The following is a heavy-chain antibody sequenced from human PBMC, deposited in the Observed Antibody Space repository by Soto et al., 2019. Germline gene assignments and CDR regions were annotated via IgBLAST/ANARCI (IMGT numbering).Heavy chain of an antibody. Sequence: QVQLQQSGPGLVKPSETLSLTCSVSSGPSSSHNWGWIRQPPGRGLEWIGYVYSTGGTSYNPSLKSRVTISADTATNHISMTLPSVTAADPAVYYCVRQGIGNLHGLVDVWGQGTTVRVSS. D-gene: IGHD1-1*01. J-gene: IGHJ6*01. CDR2: VYSTGGT. CDR1: SGPSSSHN. CDR3: VRQGIGNLHGLVDV. V-gene: IGHV4-59*08.